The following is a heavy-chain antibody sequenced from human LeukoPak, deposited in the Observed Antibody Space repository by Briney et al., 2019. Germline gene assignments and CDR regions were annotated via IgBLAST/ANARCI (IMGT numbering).Heavy chain of an antibody. V-gene: IGHV3-23*01. CDR3: AKGLYYFDY. J-gene: IGHJ4*02. CDR2: ISGSGGST. Sequence: EGSLRLSCAASGFTFSSYVMSWVRQAPGKGLEWVSAISGSGGSTYYADSVKRRFTISRDNSKNTLYLQMNSLRAEDTAVYYCAKGLYYFDYWGQGTLVTVSS. CDR1: GFTFSSYV. D-gene: IGHD2-21*02.